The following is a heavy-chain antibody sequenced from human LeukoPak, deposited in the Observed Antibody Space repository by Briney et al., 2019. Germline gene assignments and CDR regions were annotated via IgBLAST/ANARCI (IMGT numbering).Heavy chain of an antibody. V-gene: IGHV3-66*01. CDR2: IYIGGST. CDR1: GFTVSSNY. CDR3: AKVGITSNDAFDI. D-gene: IGHD3-16*01. Sequence: GGSLTVSCAASGFTVSSNYMCWVRQPPGKGLAWVSVIYIGGSTYYVVSMKGRFTISKDNSKNTLYLQMNNLRAEDTAVYYCAKVGITSNDAFDIWGQGTMVTVSS. J-gene: IGHJ3*02.